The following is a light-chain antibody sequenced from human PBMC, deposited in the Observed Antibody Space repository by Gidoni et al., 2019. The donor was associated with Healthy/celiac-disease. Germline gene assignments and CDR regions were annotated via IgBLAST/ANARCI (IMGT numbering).Light chain of an antibody. CDR1: QSVLYSSNNKNY. J-gene: IGKJ2*04. CDR3: QQYYSTPRMCS. V-gene: IGKV4-1*01. CDR2: WAS. Sequence: DIVMTQSPDSLAVSLGERATINCKSSQSVLYSSNNKNYLAWYQQKPGQPPKLLIYWASTRESGVPDRCSGSGSGTDFTLTISSLQAEDVAVYYCQQYYSTPRMCSFGQXTKLEIK.